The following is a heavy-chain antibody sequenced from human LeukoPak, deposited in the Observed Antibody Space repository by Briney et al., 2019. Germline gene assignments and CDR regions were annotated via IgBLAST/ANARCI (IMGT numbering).Heavy chain of an antibody. CDR2: IRNNGDST. D-gene: IGHD2-15*01. CDR3: ARMGGFCSGSTCYSPYSYYMDV. CDR1: GFTFGDYA. J-gene: IGHJ6*03. Sequence: GGSLRLSCAASGFTFGDYAMHWVRQAPGKGLEYVSAIRNNGDSTYYANSVKDRFTISRDNSKNTLYLQMGSLRVEDMAVYYCARMGGFCSGSTCYSPYSYYMDVWGKGTTVTVSS. V-gene: IGHV3-64*01.